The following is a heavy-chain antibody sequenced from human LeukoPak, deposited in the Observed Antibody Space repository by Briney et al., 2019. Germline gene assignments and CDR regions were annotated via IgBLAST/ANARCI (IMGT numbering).Heavy chain of an antibody. J-gene: IGHJ4*02. V-gene: IGHV1-69*05. Sequence: SVKVSCKASGGTFSSYAISWVRQAPGQGLEWMGGIIPIFGTANYAQKFQGRVTITTDESTSTAYMELSSLRSEDTAVYYCAQSVGIAARPPDYWGQGTLVTVSS. D-gene: IGHD6-6*01. CDR2: IIPIFGTA. CDR1: GGTFSSYA. CDR3: AQSVGIAARPPDY.